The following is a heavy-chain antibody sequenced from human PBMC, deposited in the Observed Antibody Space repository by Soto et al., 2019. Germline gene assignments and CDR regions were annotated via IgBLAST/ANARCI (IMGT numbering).Heavy chain of an antibody. CDR2: IYYSGST. J-gene: IGHJ4*02. D-gene: IGHD4-17*01. CDR3: ARQISHYGDHADY. V-gene: IGHV4-39*01. Sequence: PSATLSLTCTVSGVSIISSSYYWVLIRQPPGKGLEWIGSIYYSGSTYYNPSLKSRVTISVDTSKNQFSLKLSSVTAADTAVYYWARQISHYGDHADYRGQRTLVTVSS. CDR1: GVSIISSSYY.